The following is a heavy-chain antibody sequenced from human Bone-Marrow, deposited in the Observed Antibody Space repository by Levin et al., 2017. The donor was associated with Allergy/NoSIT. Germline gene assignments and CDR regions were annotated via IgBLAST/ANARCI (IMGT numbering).Heavy chain of an antibody. J-gene: IGHJ4*02. V-gene: IGHV3-11*01. Sequence: LSLTCEASGFVFSDYYMSWFRQAPGKGLEWVSYISKDSVTIYYADSVRGRFTISRDNAKKSMFLHIRGLRAEDTAVYYCVRDGGLIDYWGRGTLVTVSS. CDR2: ISKDSVTI. CDR3: VRDGGLIDY. D-gene: IGHD2-15*01. CDR1: GFVFSDYY.